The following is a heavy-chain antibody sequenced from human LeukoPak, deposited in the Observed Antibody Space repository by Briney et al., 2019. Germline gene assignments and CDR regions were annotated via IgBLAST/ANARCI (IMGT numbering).Heavy chain of an antibody. CDR2: ISAYNGNT. CDR1: GYTFINYG. Sequence: ASVTVSCKASGYTFINYGISWVRQAPGQGLEWMGWISAYNGNTNYAQRFQDRVTMTTDTSTSTVYMELRSLRSDDTAVYYCVRSSDITIFGVVTPYYFDSWGQGTLVTVSS. CDR3: VRSSDITIFGVVTPYYFDS. V-gene: IGHV1-18*01. D-gene: IGHD3-3*01. J-gene: IGHJ4*02.